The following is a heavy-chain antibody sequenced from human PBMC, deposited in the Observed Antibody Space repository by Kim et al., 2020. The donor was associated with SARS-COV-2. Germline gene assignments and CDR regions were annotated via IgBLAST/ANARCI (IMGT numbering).Heavy chain of an antibody. CDR2: IKSKTDGGTT. CDR3: TTGLIVLVVYYDY. V-gene: IGHV3-15*01. J-gene: IGHJ4*02. D-gene: IGHD2-8*02. Sequence: GGSLRLSCAASGFTFSNAWMSWVRQAPGKGLEWVGRIKSKTDGGTTDYAAPVKGRFTISRDDSKNTLYLQMNSLKTEDTAVYYCTTGLIVLVVYYDYWGQGTLVTVSS. CDR1: GFTFSNAW.